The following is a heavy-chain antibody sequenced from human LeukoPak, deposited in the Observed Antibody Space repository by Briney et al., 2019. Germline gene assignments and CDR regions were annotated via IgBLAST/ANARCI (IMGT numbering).Heavy chain of an antibody. CDR2: ISYDGSNK. CDR3: ARDSWWEAENDAFDI. V-gene: IGHV3-30-3*01. CDR1: GFTFSSYA. D-gene: IGHD1-26*01. J-gene: IGHJ3*02. Sequence: GGSLRLSCAASGFTFSSYAMHWVRQAPGKGLEWVAVISYDGSNKYYADSVKGRFTSSRDNAKNSLYLQMNSLRAEDTAVYYCARDSWWEAENDAFDIWGQGTMVTVSS.